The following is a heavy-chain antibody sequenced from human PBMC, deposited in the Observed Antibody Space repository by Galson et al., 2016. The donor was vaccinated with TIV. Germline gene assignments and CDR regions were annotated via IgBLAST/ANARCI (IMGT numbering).Heavy chain of an antibody. CDR1: GFMFSDYG. CDR3: AREEYSQNFLDP. J-gene: IGHJ5*02. V-gene: IGHV3-33*01. D-gene: IGHD2/OR15-2a*01. Sequence: SLRLSCAASGFMFSDYGMHWLRQSPGKGLEWVAVIWYDGSNKYYGDSVKGRFTVSRDNSKNTLFLQMNSLRVEDTAVYYCAREEYSQNFLDPWGQGTLVTVSS. CDR2: IWYDGSNK.